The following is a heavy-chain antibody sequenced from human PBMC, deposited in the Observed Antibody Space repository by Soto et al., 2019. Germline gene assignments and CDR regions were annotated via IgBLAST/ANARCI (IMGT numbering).Heavy chain of an antibody. D-gene: IGHD6-6*01. V-gene: IGHV1-2*02. J-gene: IGHJ5*02. CDR1: GFSFTGYY. Sequence: ASVKVSCKASGFSFTGYYIHWLRQAPGQGLEGMGWINAHSGGTEYAQKFQGRVTLTRDTSISTAYMTLSSLRSDDTAIYYCAKDLTRQLAYWLDPWGQGTQVTVSS. CDR3: AKDLTRQLAYWLDP. CDR2: INAHSGGT.